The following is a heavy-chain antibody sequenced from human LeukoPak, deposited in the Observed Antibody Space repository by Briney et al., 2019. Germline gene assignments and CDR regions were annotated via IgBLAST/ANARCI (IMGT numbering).Heavy chain of an antibody. CDR3: SGYSGSSPAT. Sequence: PGGSLRLSCAASGFSFSTYSMNWVRQAPGKGLEWVSFISPSGTTHYSDSVQGRFTISRDNAKNSVYLQMNSLRAEDTAVFYCSGYSGSSPATWGQGTMVTVSS. J-gene: IGHJ3*01. CDR1: GFSFSTYS. CDR2: ISPSGTT. D-gene: IGHD1-26*01. V-gene: IGHV3-48*01.